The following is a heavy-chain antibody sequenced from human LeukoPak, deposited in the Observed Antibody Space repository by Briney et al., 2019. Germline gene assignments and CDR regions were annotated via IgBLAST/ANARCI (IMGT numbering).Heavy chain of an antibody. D-gene: IGHD6-13*01. V-gene: IGHV3-23*01. CDR1: GFTFSSYE. CDR2: MTGSAGST. J-gene: IGHJ4*02. CDR3: AKGQQLESKLDY. Sequence: SGGSLRLSCAASGFTFSSYEMNWVRQAPGKGLEWVSSMTGSAGSTYYADSVKGRFTISRDNSKNTLYLQMNSLRAEDTAVYYCAKGQQLESKLDYWGQGTLVTVSA.